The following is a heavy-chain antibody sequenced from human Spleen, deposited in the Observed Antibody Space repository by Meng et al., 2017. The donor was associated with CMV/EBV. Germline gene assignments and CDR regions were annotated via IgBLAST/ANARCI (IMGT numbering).Heavy chain of an antibody. CDR3: AHWDCGGGSCRPYYYYDKDV. J-gene: IGHJ6*02. D-gene: IGHD2-15*01. CDR2: IKQDASEK. V-gene: IGHV3-7*01. Sequence: GESLKISCAAAGFTFNSYWMSWVRQAPGKGLEWVANIKQDASEKYYVDSVKGRFTISRDNAKNSLYLQMNSLRAEDTAVYYCAHWDCGGGSCRPYYYYDKDVWGQGTTVTVSS. CDR1: GFTFNSYW.